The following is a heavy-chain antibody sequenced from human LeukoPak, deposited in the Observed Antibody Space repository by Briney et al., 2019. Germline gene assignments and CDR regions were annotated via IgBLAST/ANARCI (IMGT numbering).Heavy chain of an antibody. CDR2: INWNGGST. CDR1: GFTFDDYG. D-gene: IGHD4-17*01. J-gene: IGHJ6*03. CDR3: AREFTVTNQVSHYYYYMDV. Sequence: GGSLRLSCAASGFTFDDYGMSWVRQAPGKGLEWVSGINWNGGSTGYADSVKGRFTISRDNAKNSLYLQMNSLRAEDTALYYCAREFTVTNQVSHYYYYMDVWGKGTTVTISS. V-gene: IGHV3-20*04.